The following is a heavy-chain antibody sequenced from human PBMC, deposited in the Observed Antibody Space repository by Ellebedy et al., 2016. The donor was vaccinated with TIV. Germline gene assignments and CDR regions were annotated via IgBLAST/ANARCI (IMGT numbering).Heavy chain of an antibody. CDR3: ARDGGDGYQFSLIY. CDR1: GYTFLGYY. D-gene: IGHD5-24*01. Sequence: AASVKVSCKASGYTFLGYYMHWVRHPPGQGLEWMGRINPNSCDTIYAQKFQGRVTLTRDPSINTAYVELSRLTFDDTAVYCCARDGGDGYQFSLIYWGQGTLVPVSS. V-gene: IGHV1-2*06. CDR2: INPNSCDT. J-gene: IGHJ4*02.